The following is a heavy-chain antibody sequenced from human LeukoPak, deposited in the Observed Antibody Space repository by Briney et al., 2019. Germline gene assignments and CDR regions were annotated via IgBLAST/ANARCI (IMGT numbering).Heavy chain of an antibody. J-gene: IGHJ3*02. CDR3: AKGFYGSGLSLSAFDI. CDR1: GFTFSTHP. Sequence: AGRSLRLSCAASGFTFSTHPMRCVSQAARNGLEWESCIRGSGDTTEHADSVKGRRTMSRDNSKNTLHLRMNRLGDDDTDFCYCAKGFYGSGLSLSAFDIWGQGTMVTVSS. CDR2: IRGSGDTT. V-gene: IGHV3-23*01. D-gene: IGHD3-10*01.